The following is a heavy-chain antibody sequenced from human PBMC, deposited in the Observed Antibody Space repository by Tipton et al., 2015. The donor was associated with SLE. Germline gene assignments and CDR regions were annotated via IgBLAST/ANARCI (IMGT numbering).Heavy chain of an antibody. CDR3: ARWVSGWSKGLDY. D-gene: IGHD6-19*01. CDR2: INSDGSST. Sequence: SLRLSCTASGFTFSSYWMHWVRQAPGKGLVWVSRINSDGSSTSYADSVKGRFTISRDNSKNTLYLQMNSLRAEDTAVYYCARWVSGWSKGLDYWGQGTLVTVSS. J-gene: IGHJ4*02. CDR1: GFTFSSYW. V-gene: IGHV3-74*01.